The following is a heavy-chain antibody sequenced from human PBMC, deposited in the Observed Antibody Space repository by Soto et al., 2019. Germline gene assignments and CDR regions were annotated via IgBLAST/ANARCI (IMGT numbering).Heavy chain of an antibody. V-gene: IGHV4-59*01. CDR1: GGSISNYY. J-gene: IGHJ4*02. CDR2: IYSSGST. D-gene: IGHD5-18*01. CDR3: ARDHPHSYGVYYFDY. Sequence: SETLSLTCTVSGGSISNYYWSWIRQVPGKGLEWIGYIYSSGSTHYNPSLQSRVTISADTSKNQVSLKVNSVTAADTAVYYCARDHPHSYGVYYFDYWGQGTLLTVSS.